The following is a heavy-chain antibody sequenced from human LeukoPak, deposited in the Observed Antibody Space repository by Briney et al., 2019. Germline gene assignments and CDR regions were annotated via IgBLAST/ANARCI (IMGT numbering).Heavy chain of an antibody. J-gene: IGHJ4*02. V-gene: IGHV3-30-3*01. D-gene: IGHD1-1*01. CDR1: GFTFSSYA. CDR3: ARMGNWNDALDY. CDR2: ISYDGSNK. Sequence: GSLRLSCAASGFTFSSYAMHWVRQAPGKGLEWVAVISYDGSNKYYADSVKGRFTIPRDNSKNTLYLQMNSLRAEDTAVYYCARMGNWNDALDYWGQGTLVTVSS.